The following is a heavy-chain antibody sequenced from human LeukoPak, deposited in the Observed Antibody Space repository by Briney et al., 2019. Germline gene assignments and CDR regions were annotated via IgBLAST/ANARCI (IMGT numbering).Heavy chain of an antibody. CDR3: AKGRNYYDTSGYYSEFDY. CDR1: GFTFSSYA. Sequence: GGSLRLSCAASGFTFSSYAMSWVRQAPGKGLEWVSAISGSGGSTYYADSVKGRFTISRDNSKNTLYLQMNSLRAEDTAVYYCAKGRNYYDTSGYYSEFDYWGQGTLVTVSS. CDR2: ISGSGGST. V-gene: IGHV3-23*01. D-gene: IGHD3-22*01. J-gene: IGHJ4*02.